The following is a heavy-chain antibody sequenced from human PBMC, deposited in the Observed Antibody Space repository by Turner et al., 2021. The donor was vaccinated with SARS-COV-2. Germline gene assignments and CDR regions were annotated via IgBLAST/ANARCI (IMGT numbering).Heavy chain of an antibody. CDR2: IYSSGSS. J-gene: IGHJ2*01. CDR1: GGSIRSY. Sequence: QVQLQESGTGLVKPSEALSLTCTVSGGSIRSYRSWIRQPAGRGPEWIGRIYSSGSSNYNPSLKSRVTMSVDTSKNQCSLKLTSVTAAETAVYYCARQFIRGGSYYWYFDLWGRGTLVTVSS. D-gene: IGHD1-26*01. CDR3: ARQFIRGGSYYWYFDL. V-gene: IGHV4-4*07.